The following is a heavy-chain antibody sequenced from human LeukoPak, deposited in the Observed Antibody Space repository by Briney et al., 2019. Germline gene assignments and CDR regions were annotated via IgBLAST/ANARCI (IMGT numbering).Heavy chain of an antibody. J-gene: IGHJ4*02. CDR2: IYYSGST. Sequence: PSETLSLTCTVSGGSISSYYWSWIRQPPGKGLEWFGYIYYSGSTNYNPSLKSRVTISVDTSKNQFSLKLSSVTAADTAVYYCARSYSYGYRMFDYWGQGTLVTVSS. CDR3: ARSYSYGYRMFDY. CDR1: GGSISSYY. V-gene: IGHV4-59*08. D-gene: IGHD5-18*01.